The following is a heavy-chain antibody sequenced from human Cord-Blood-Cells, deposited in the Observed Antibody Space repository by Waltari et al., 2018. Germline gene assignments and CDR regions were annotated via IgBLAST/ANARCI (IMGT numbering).Heavy chain of an antibody. J-gene: IGHJ4*02. D-gene: IGHD3-22*01. CDR3: ARGRYYYDSSGLFDY. V-gene: IGHV4-59*01. CDR1: AGSISRYY. Sequence: QVQLQESGPGLVKSSETLSLTCPDSAGSISRYYWSWLRQPPGKGLEWIGYIYYSGSTNYNPSLKSRVTISVDTSKNQFSLKLSSVTAADTAVYYCARGRYYYDSSGLFDYWGQGTLVTVSS. CDR2: IYYSGST.